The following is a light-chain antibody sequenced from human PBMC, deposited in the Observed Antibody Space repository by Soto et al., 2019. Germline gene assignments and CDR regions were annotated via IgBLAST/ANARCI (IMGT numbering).Light chain of an antibody. J-gene: IGLJ1*01. CDR2: GNS. V-gene: IGLV1-40*01. Sequence: QSVLTQPPSVSGAPGQRVTISCTGSSSNIGATYDVQWYQQLPGTAPKLLIYGNSNRPSGVPDRFSGSKSGTSASLAITGLQADDEADYYCQSYDSSLSGYVFGTGTKVTVL. CDR1: SSNIGATYD. CDR3: QSYDSSLSGYV.